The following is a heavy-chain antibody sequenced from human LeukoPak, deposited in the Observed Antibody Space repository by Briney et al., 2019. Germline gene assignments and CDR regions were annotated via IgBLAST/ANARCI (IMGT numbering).Heavy chain of an antibody. V-gene: IGHV3-15*07. Sequence: GGSLRLSCAASGFTFSSYGMHWVRQAPGKGLDWVGHFKSKTDGVTTDYAAPVKGRFSISRDDSKNTLYLQMNSLITEDTAVYYCTATPWGGGGSGFDFWGQGTLVTVSS. D-gene: IGHD6-19*01. CDR3: TATPWGGGGSGFDF. CDR1: GFTFSSYG. J-gene: IGHJ4*02. CDR2: FKSKTDGVTT.